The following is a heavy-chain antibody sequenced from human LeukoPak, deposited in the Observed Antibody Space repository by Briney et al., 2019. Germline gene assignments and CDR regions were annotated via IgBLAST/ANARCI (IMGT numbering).Heavy chain of an antibody. CDR3: ARGPGFGGPNYYYGMDV. CDR2: IYYSGST. D-gene: IGHD3-10*01. Sequence: SETLSLTCTVSGGSISSSSYYWGWIRQPPGKGLEWIGSIYYSGSTYYNPSLKSRVTTSVDTSKNQFSLKLSSVTAADTAVYYCARGPGFGGPNYYYGMDVWGQGTTVTVSS. CDR1: GGSISSSSYY. J-gene: IGHJ6*02. V-gene: IGHV4-39*07.